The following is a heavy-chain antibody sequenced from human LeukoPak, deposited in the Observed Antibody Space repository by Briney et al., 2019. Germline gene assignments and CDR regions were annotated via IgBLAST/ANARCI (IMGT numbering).Heavy chain of an antibody. Sequence: PGRSLRLSCASSGFTFSSYSMNWVRQAPGKGLEWVLSISSSSSYIFYADSVKRRFTISRDNAKNSLYLQMNSLRAEDTAVYYCARDAGGPNWFDPWGQGTLVTVSS. CDR3: ARDAGGPNWFDP. V-gene: IGHV3-21*01. D-gene: IGHD2-15*01. CDR1: GFTFSSYS. J-gene: IGHJ5*02. CDR2: ISSSSSYI.